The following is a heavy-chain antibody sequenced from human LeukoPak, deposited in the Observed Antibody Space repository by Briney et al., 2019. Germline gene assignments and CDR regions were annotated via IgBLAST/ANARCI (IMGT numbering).Heavy chain of an antibody. J-gene: IGHJ4*02. V-gene: IGHV3-30*04. Sequence: PGRSLRLSCAASGFTFSSYAMHWVRQAPGKGLEWVAVISYDGSNKYYADSVKGRFTISRDNSKNMLYLQMNSLRAEDTAVYYCARENYYGSGSYYLTYFDYWGQGTLVTVSS. CDR1: GFTFSSYA. CDR3: ARENYYGSGSYYLTYFDY. CDR2: ISYDGSNK. D-gene: IGHD3-10*01.